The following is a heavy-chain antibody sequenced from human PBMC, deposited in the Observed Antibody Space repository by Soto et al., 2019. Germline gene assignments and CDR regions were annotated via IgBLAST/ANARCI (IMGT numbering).Heavy chain of an antibody. CDR1: GGSISSYY. D-gene: IGHD3-10*01. J-gene: IGHJ5*02. CDR3: ARSQTYYYGSGTEYWEWFDP. Sequence: QVQLQESGPGLVKHSETLSLTCTVSGGSISSYYWSWIRQPPGKGLEWIGYIYYSGSTNYNPSLKSRVTISVDTSKNQFSLKLSSVTAADTAVYYCARSQTYYYGSGTEYWEWFDPWGQGTLVTVSS. V-gene: IGHV4-59*01. CDR2: IYYSGST.